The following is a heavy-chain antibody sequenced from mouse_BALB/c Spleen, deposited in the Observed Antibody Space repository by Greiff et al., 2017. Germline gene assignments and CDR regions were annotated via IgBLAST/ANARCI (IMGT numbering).Heavy chain of an antibody. D-gene: IGHD3-3*01. Sequence: VQLQQSGPELVKPGASVKISCKASGYAFSSSWMNWVKQRPGQGLEWIGRIYPGDGDTNYNGKFKGKATLTADKSSSTAYMQLSSLTSVDSAVYFCARSRDEWYFEVWGAGTTVTVSS. CDR1: GYAFSSSW. V-gene: IGHV1-82*01. J-gene: IGHJ1*01. CDR2: IYPGDGDT. CDR3: ARSRDEWYFEV.